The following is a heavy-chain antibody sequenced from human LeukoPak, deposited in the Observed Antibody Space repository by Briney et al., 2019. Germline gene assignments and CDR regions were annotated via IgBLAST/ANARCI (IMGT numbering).Heavy chain of an antibody. Sequence: SVKVSCKASGGTFSSYAISWVRQAPGQGLEWMGRIIPILGIANYAQKFQGRVTITADKSTSTAYMELSSPRSEDTAVYYCATVAMGYYYYGMDVWGQGTTVTVSS. CDR3: ATVAMGYYYYGMDV. J-gene: IGHJ6*02. CDR2: IIPILGIA. V-gene: IGHV1-69*04. D-gene: IGHD5-12*01. CDR1: GGTFSSYA.